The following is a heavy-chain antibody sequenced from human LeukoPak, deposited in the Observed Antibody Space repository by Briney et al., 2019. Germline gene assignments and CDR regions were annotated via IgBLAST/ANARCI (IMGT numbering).Heavy chain of an antibody. CDR3: AKAHMDNWYYFDF. D-gene: IGHD1-20*01. CDR1: GFTFSHYG. V-gene: IGHV3-23*01. J-gene: IGHJ4*02. CDR2: LSGSGGST. Sequence: GGSLRLSCAASGFTFSHYGMSWVRQAPGKGLEWVSALSGSGGSTFYADSVKGRFTLSRDNSKSTLSLQMDSLRVDDTAVYYCAKAHMDNWYYFDFWGQGTLVTVSS.